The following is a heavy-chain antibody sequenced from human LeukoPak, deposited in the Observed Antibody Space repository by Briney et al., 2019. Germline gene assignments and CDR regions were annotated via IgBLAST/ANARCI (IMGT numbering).Heavy chain of an antibody. D-gene: IGHD5-24*01. J-gene: IGHJ3*02. Sequence: SVKVSCKASGGTFSSYAISWVRQAPGQGLEWMGGIIPIFGTANYAQKFQGRVTITADESTSTAYMELSSPRSEDTAVYYCARKRGDGYKGDAFDIWGQGTMVTVSS. CDR1: GGTFSSYA. V-gene: IGHV1-69*13. CDR3: ARKRGDGYKGDAFDI. CDR2: IIPIFGTA.